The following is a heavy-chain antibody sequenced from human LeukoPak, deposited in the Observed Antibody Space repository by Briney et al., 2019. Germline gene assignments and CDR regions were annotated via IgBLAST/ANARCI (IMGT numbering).Heavy chain of an antibody. Sequence: PSETLSLTCTVSGGSISSYYWSWIRQHPGKGLEWIGYTYYSGSTYYNPSLKSRVTISVDTSKNQFSLKLSSVTAADTAVYYCARSAGTRGIDYWGQGTLVTVSS. D-gene: IGHD3-16*01. CDR2: TYYSGST. CDR1: GGSISSYY. J-gene: IGHJ4*02. V-gene: IGHV4-59*06. CDR3: ARSAGTRGIDY.